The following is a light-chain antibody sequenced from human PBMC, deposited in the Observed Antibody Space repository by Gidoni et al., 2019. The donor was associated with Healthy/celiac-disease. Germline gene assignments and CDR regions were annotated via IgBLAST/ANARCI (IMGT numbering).Light chain of an antibody. CDR3: QQYNNWPPA. J-gene: IGKJ3*01. CDR1: QSVSSN. Sequence: EIVMTQSPATLSVSPGERATLSCRASQSVSSNLAWYQQKPGQAPRLLIYGASTRATGIPARFSGSGSGTEFTLTISSLQSEGFAVYYCQQYNNWPPAFGPXTKVDIK. CDR2: GAS. V-gene: IGKV3-15*01.